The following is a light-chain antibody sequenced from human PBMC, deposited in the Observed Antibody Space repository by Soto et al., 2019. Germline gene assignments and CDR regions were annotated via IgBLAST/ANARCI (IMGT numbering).Light chain of an antibody. J-gene: IGKJ5*01. V-gene: IGKV1-9*01. Sequence: DIQLTHSPSFLSASVGDRVTITCRASQGISSYLAWYQQTPGKAPKLLIDASSILQSGVPSRFSGSGSGTEFTLTIRSLQPEDFATYYCQQLNTFPVTFGQGTRLAI. CDR2: ASS. CDR1: QGISSY. CDR3: QQLNTFPVT.